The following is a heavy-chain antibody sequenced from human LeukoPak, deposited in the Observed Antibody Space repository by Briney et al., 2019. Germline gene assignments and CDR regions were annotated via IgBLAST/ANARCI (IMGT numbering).Heavy chain of an antibody. J-gene: IGHJ5*02. CDR1: GGSISSYY. CDR2: IYYSGST. V-gene: IGHV4-59*08. CDR3: ARRIAVGWFDP. Sequence: SETLSLTCTVSGGSISSYYWSWIRQPPGKGLEWIGYIYYSGSTNYNPSLKSRVTISVDTSKNQFSLKLSSVTAADTAVYYCARRIAVGWFDPWGQGTLVTVSS. D-gene: IGHD6-19*01.